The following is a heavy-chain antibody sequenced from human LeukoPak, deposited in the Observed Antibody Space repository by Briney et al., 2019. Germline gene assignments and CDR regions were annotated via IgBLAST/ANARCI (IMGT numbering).Heavy chain of an antibody. Sequence: ASVKVSCKASGYTFTNYYMHWVRQAPGQGLEWMGWISAYNGNTNYAQKLQGRVTMTTDTSTSTAYMELRSLRSDDTAVYYCASITMVRGVNWFDPWGQGTLVTVSS. J-gene: IGHJ5*02. D-gene: IGHD3-10*01. CDR1: GYTFTNYY. V-gene: IGHV1-18*04. CDR3: ASITMVRGVNWFDP. CDR2: ISAYNGNT.